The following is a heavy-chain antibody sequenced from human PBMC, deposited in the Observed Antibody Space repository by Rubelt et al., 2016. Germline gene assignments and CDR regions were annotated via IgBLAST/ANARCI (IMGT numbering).Heavy chain of an antibody. Sequence: GKGLEWLANMKQDGSEKYYVDSVKGRFTISRDNAKNSLYLQMNSLRAEDTAVYYCAKGGSYYYDSSGYYSRWGQGTLVTVSS. J-gene: IGHJ4*02. CDR3: AKGGSYYYDSSGYYSR. CDR2: MKQDGSEK. D-gene: IGHD3-22*01. V-gene: IGHV3-7*03.